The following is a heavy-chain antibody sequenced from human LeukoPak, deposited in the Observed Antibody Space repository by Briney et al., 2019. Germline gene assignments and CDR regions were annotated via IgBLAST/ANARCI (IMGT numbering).Heavy chain of an antibody. CDR2: IRSKAYGGTT. D-gene: IGHD3-22*01. CDR3: TRVEPGMIGRDAFDI. Sequence: PGRSLRLSCTASGFTFGDYAMSWFRQAPGKGLEWVGFIRSKAYGGTTEYAASVKGRFTISRDESKSIAYLQMNSLKTEDTAAYYCTRVEPGMIGRDAFDIWGQGTMVTVSS. V-gene: IGHV3-49*03. CDR1: GFTFGDYA. J-gene: IGHJ3*02.